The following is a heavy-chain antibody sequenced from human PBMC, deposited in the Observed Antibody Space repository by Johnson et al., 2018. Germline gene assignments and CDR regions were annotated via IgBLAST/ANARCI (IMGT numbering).Heavy chain of an antibody. V-gene: IGHV1-8*01. CDR2: MKPKSGNT. Sequence: HVQLVQSGAEVKKPGASXKVSCKSSEYTFTSYDINWVRQATGQGLEWMGWMKPKSGNTFYAQKFRGRVSMTRDTSISTVYMELSSLRSDDTAVYYCARAGWQHLVHNAFDIWGQGTMVTVSS. CDR1: EYTFTSYD. J-gene: IGHJ3*02. D-gene: IGHD6-13*01. CDR3: ARAGWQHLVHNAFDI.